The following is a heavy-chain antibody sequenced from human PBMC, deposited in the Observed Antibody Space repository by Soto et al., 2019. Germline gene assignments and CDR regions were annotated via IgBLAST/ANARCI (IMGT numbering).Heavy chain of an antibody. V-gene: IGHV3-66*01. D-gene: IGHD5-12*01. Sequence: EVQLVESGGGLVQPGGSLRLSCAASGFTVSSNYMSWVRQAPGKGLEWVSVIYSGGSTYYADSVKGRFTISRDNSKNTLYLQMNSLRAEDTAVYYFARDPSGYDGFDIWGQGTMVTVSS. CDR1: GFTVSSNY. CDR2: IYSGGST. CDR3: ARDPSGYDGFDI. J-gene: IGHJ3*02.